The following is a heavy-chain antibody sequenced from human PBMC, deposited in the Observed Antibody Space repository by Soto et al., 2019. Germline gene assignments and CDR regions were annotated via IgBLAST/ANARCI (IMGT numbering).Heavy chain of an antibody. D-gene: IGHD3-9*01. CDR3: AKGGYYDMLTGIGPFDY. CDR1: GFTFSSYA. V-gene: IGHV3-30*18. J-gene: IGHJ4*02. Sequence: QVQLVESGGGVVQPGRSLRLSCAASGFTFSSYARHWVRQAPGKGLEWVAFISYDGSKTYYADSVKGRFTISRDNSKNTVYLQMNSLRAEDTAVYYCAKGGYYDMLTGIGPFDYWGQGTLVTVSS. CDR2: ISYDGSKT.